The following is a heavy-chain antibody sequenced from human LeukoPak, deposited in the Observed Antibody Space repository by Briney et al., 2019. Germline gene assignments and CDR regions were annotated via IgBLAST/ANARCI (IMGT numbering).Heavy chain of an antibody. V-gene: IGHV3-33*01. Sequence: PGGSLRLSCAASGFTFSIYGMHWVRQAPGKGLEWVAVIWYDGSNKYYGDSVKGRFTISRDNSKNTLYLQMNSLRVEDTAVYYCARDAPGQDGMDVWGQGTTVTVSS. CDR1: GFTFSIYG. CDR3: ARDAPGQDGMDV. J-gene: IGHJ6*02. CDR2: IWYDGSNK. D-gene: IGHD3-10*01.